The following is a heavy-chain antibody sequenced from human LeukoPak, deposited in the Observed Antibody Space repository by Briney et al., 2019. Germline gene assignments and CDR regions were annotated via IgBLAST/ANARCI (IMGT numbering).Heavy chain of an antibody. CDR2: IYHSGST. Sequence: ASETLSLTCAVSGYSISSAYYWGWIRQPPGKGLEWIGSIYHSGSTYYNPSLKSRVTISVDTSKNQFSLKLSSVTAADTAVYYCARGLSIAAVLSGFDPWGQGTLVTVSS. CDR3: ARGLSIAAVLSGFDP. V-gene: IGHV4-38-2*01. D-gene: IGHD6-13*01. CDR1: GYSISSAYY. J-gene: IGHJ5*02.